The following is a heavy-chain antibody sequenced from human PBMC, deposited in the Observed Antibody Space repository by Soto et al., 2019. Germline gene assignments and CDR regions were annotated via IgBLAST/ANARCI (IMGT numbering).Heavy chain of an antibody. CDR1: GFTFSSSW. CDR2: IKEDGSEK. D-gene: IGHD5-18*01. CDR3: ARDRGYSSYDY. V-gene: IGHV3-7*01. Sequence: EVQLVESGGGLVQPGGSLRLSCAASGFTFSSSWMNWVRQAPGKGLEWVAGIKEDGSEKYYVDIVKGRFTIARDNVENSRYLQMNSLRGEDSAVYFCARDRGYSSYDYWGLGTLVTVSS. J-gene: IGHJ4*02.